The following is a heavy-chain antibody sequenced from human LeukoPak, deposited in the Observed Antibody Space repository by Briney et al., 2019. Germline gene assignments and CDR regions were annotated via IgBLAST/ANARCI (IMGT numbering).Heavy chain of an antibody. V-gene: IGHV1-24*01. D-gene: IGHD2-15*01. Sequence: ASVKVSCKVSGYTLTELSMHWVRQAPGKGLEWMGGFDPEDGETIYAQKFQGRVTMTRDTSTSTVYMELSSLRSDDTALYFCAREAGIGTWIGYCSGDNCRTRFDYWGQGTPVTVSS. CDR3: AREAGIGTWIGYCSGDNCRTRFDY. J-gene: IGHJ4*02. CDR1: GYTLTELS. CDR2: FDPEDGET.